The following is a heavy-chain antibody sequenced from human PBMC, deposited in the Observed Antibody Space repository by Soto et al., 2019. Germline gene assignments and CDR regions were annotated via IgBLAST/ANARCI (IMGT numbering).Heavy chain of an antibody. Sequence: QVQLVESGAEVKKPGSSVKVSCKASGGTFSSYAISWVRQAPGQGLEWMGGIIPIFGTANYAQKFQGRVTITADESTSTAYMELSSLRSEDTAVYYCARVYTRIAAHSNWFDPWGQGTLVTVSS. CDR1: GGTFSSYA. D-gene: IGHD6-13*01. CDR3: ARVYTRIAAHSNWFDP. J-gene: IGHJ5*02. V-gene: IGHV1-69*01. CDR2: IIPIFGTA.